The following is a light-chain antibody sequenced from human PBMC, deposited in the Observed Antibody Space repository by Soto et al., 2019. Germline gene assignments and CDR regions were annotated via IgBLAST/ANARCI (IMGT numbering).Light chain of an antibody. CDR3: ASWDDNLNGPV. Sequence: QSALTQPPSVSGAPGQRVTISCSGTSSSIGAGYEVHWYHQLPGTAPKLVVSGNGNRPSGVPDRLSASKSGTSASLAITGLQAEDEGHYYCASWDDNLNGPVFGRGTKLTVL. CDR1: SSSIGAGYE. CDR2: GNG. V-gene: IGLV1-40*01. J-gene: IGLJ2*01.